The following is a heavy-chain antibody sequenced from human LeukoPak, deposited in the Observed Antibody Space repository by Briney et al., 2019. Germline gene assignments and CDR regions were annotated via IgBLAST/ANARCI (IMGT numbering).Heavy chain of an antibody. CDR3: AKGGGYSYGYYSDY. CDR1: GFTFSRYG. Sequence: GGSLRLSCAASGFTFSRYGMHWVRQAPGKGLEWVAVISYDESNRYYADSVRGRFTISRDISKNTLYLQMNSLRAEDTAVYYCAKGGGYSYGYYSDYWGQGTLVTVSS. V-gene: IGHV3-30*18. CDR2: ISYDESNR. D-gene: IGHD5-18*01. J-gene: IGHJ4*02.